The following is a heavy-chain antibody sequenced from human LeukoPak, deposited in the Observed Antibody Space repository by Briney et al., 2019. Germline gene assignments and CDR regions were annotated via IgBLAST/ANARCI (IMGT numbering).Heavy chain of an antibody. CDR3: AKSGIGGSYSRVYYFDY. Sequence: PGGSLRLSCAASGFTFSSYGMSWVRQAPGKGLEWVSAISGSGGSTYYADSVKGRFTISRDNSKNTLYLQMNSLRAEDTAVYYCAKSGIGGSYSRVYYFDYWGQGTLVTVSS. V-gene: IGHV3-23*01. CDR2: ISGSGGST. CDR1: GFTFSSYG. D-gene: IGHD1-26*01. J-gene: IGHJ4*02.